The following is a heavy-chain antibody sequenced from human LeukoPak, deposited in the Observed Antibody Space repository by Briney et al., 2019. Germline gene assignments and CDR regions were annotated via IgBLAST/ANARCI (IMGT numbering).Heavy chain of an antibody. V-gene: IGHV1-69*13. CDR3: AREKYQLLDPFSYYYYGMDV. J-gene: IGHJ6*02. CDR1: GGTFSSYA. CDR2: IIPIFGTA. D-gene: IGHD2-2*01. Sequence: SVTVSCTASGGTFSSYAISWVRQAPGQGLEWMGGIIPIFGTANYAQKFQGRVTITADESTSTAYMELSSLRSEDTAVYYCAREKYQLLDPFSYYYYGMDVWGQGTTVTVSS.